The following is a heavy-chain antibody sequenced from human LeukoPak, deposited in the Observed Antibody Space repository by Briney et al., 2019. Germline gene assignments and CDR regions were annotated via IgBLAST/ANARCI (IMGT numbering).Heavy chain of an antibody. Sequence: GGSLRLSCAASGFTFSSYSMNWVRQAPGKGLEWVSSISSSSSYIYYADSVKGRFTISRDNAKNSLYLQMNSPKTEDTAVYYCTTDPIAAAGTAPYYYYYYGMDVWGQGTTVTVSS. CDR2: ISSSSSYI. V-gene: IGHV3-21*03. D-gene: IGHD6-13*01. J-gene: IGHJ6*02. CDR3: TTDPIAAAGTAPYYYYYYGMDV. CDR1: GFTFSSYS.